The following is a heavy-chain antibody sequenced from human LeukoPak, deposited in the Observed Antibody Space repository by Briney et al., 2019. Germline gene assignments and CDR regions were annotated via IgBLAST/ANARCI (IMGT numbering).Heavy chain of an antibody. CDR3: ARDPPAVAANTYG. J-gene: IGHJ4*02. V-gene: IGHV3-30*02. CDR1: GFTFSSYG. D-gene: IGHD6-6*01. Sequence: GGSLRLSCAASGFTFSSYGMHWVRQAPGKGLEWVAFIRYDGSNKYYADSVKGRFTISRDNSKNTLYLQMNSLRAEDTAVYYCARDPPAVAANTYGWGQGTLVTVSS. CDR2: IRYDGSNK.